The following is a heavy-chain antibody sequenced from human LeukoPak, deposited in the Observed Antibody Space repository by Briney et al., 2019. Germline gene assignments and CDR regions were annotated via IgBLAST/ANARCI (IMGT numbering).Heavy chain of an antibody. CDR3: ARGATRGYCSSTSCYRSYYFDY. J-gene: IGHJ4*02. CDR2: INHSGST. V-gene: IGHV4-34*01. Sequence: SETLSLTCAVYGGSFSGYYWSWIRQPPGKGLEWIGEINHSGSTNYNPSLKSRVTISVDTSKNQFSLKLSSVTAADTAVYYCARGATRGYCSSTSCYRSYYFDYWGQGTLVTVSS. D-gene: IGHD2-2*02. CDR1: GGSFSGYY.